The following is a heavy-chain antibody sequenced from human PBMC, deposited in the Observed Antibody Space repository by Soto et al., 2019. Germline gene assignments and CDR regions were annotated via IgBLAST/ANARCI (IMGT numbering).Heavy chain of an antibody. CDR1: GGSISSGGYS. V-gene: IGHV4-30-2*01. D-gene: IGHD4-17*01. CDR2: IYHSGST. Sequence: QLQLQESGSGLVKPSQTLSLTCAVSGGSISSGGYSWSWIRQPPGKGLEWIGYIYHSGSTYYNPSLKSRVTTSVDSSKNQFSLKLSSVTAADTAVYYCARFYGDYTNWFDPWGQGTLVTVSS. J-gene: IGHJ5*02. CDR3: ARFYGDYTNWFDP.